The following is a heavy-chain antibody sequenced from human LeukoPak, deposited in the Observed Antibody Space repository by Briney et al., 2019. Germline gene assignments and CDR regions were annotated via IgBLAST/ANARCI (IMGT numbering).Heavy chain of an antibody. J-gene: IGHJ4*02. CDR3: ARSRTPYQLLRDY. CDR1: GFTFSSYS. V-gene: IGHV3-21*01. CDR2: ISSSSSYI. D-gene: IGHD2-2*01. Sequence: PGGSLRLSCAASGFTFSSYSMNWVRQAPGKGLEWVSSISSSSSYIYYADSVKGRFTISRDNAKNSLYLQMNSLRAEDTAVYYCARSRTPYQLLRDYWGQGTLVTVSS.